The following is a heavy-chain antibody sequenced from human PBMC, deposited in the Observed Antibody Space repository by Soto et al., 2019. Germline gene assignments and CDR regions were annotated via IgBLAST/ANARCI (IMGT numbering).Heavy chain of an antibody. CDR2: ISYVGGGI. D-gene: IGHD3-9*01. J-gene: IGHJ5*02. Sequence: GGSLRLSCTASGFTFNPYAMNWVRQSPGRGLEWVATISYVGGGIHYRDSVRGRFTISRDDSRKTVYLQMHNLGAEDTAVYYCARSVLRYFDWLLFEDWFDPWGQGTLVTVSS. CDR3: ARSVLRYFDWLLFEDWFDP. CDR1: GFTFNPYA. V-gene: IGHV3-23*01.